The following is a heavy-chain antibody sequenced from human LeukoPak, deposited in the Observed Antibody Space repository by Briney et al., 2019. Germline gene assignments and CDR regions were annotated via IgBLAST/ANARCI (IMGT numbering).Heavy chain of an antibody. CDR2: IYYSGST. V-gene: IGHV4-59*08. Sequence: PSETLSLTCTVSGGSISSYYWSWIRQPPGKGLEWIGYIYYSGSTNYNPSLKSRVTISVDTSKNQFSLKLSSVTAADTAVYYCARHGGMRVVASFDYWGQGTLVTVSS. J-gene: IGHJ4*02. D-gene: IGHD2-15*01. CDR3: ARHGGMRVVASFDY. CDR1: GGSISSYY.